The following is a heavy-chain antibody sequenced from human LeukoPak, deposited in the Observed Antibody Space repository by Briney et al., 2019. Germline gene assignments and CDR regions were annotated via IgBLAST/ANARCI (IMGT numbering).Heavy chain of an antibody. J-gene: IGHJ5*02. D-gene: IGHD3-10*01. CDR1: GDSITSGSYY. CDR3: ARAADSDYYGSGSYYWFDP. V-gene: IGHV4-61*02. CDR2: IYTSGST. Sequence: PSQTLSLTCTVSGDSITSGSYYWSWIRQPAGKGLEWIGRIYTSGSTNYNPSLKSRVTTSVDTSKNQFSLKLSSVTAADTAVYYCARAADSDYYGSGSYYWFDPWGQGTLVTVSS.